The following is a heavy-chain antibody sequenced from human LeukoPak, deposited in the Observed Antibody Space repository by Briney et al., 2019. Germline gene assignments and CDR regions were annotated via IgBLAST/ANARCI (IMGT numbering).Heavy chain of an antibody. D-gene: IGHD6-19*01. V-gene: IGHV3-66*01. CDR2: IYSGGST. CDR1: GFTVGSNY. CDR3: AREIAVAGNGNFDY. Sequence: GGSLRLSCAASGFTVGSNYMSWVRQAPGKGLEWVSVIYSGGSTYYADSVKGRFTISRDNSKNTLYLQMNSLRAEDTAVYYCAREIAVAGNGNFDYWGQGTLVTVSS. J-gene: IGHJ4*02.